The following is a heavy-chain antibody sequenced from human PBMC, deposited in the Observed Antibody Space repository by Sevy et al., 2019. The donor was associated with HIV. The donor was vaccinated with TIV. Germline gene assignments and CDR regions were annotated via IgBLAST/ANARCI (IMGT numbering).Heavy chain of an antibody. Sequence: SETLSLTCFVSGGSMRSSHYWAWMRQPPGKGLEWVGGINNGGNTYYHPSLKTRATISLATSKNQISLRLHSVTAADAATDYCTRLPQGFDPCFDYWGQGALVTVSS. D-gene: IGHD3-10*01. CDR2: INNGGNT. CDR1: GGSMRSSHY. J-gene: IGHJ4*02. V-gene: IGHV4-39*01. CDR3: TRLPQGFDPCFDY.